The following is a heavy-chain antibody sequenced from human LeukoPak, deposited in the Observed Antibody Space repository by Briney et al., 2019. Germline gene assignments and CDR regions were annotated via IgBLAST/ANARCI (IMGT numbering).Heavy chain of an antibody. CDR3: ARATGKSGYPDY. V-gene: IGHV4-4*07. CDR1: GGSISSYY. D-gene: IGHD3-3*01. CDR2: IYSSGII. J-gene: IGHJ4*02. Sequence: SETLSLTCTVSGGSISSYYWSWIRQPAGKAPEWIGRIYSSGIINYNPSLKSRVTMSLDNSKNQLSLKLSYVTAADTAVYYCARATGKSGYPDYLGQGTLVTVSS.